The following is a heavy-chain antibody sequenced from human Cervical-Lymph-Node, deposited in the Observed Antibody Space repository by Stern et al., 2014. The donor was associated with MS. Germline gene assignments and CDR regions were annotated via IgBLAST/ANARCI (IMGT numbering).Heavy chain of an antibody. Sequence: QVQLVESGGGVVQPGRSLRLSCAASGFTFSSYGMHWVRQAPGQGLEWVAVIWHDGSSIYYADSVKGRFTISRDNSKTTLYLQMNSLRAEDTAVYYCARSSSPSPYYSYGMDVWGQGTTVTVSS. J-gene: IGHJ6*02. D-gene: IGHD6-13*01. CDR3: ARSSSPSPYYSYGMDV. CDR2: IWHDGSSI. CDR1: GFTFSSYG. V-gene: IGHV3-33*01.